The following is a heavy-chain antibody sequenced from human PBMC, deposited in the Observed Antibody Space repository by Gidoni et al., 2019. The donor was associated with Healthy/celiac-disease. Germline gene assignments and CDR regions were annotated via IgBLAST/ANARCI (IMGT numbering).Heavy chain of an antibody. J-gene: IGHJ6*03. V-gene: IGHV1-2*02. CDR1: GYTFTGYY. CDR3: ARGSYTVTTKYYYYYMDV. D-gene: IGHD4-17*01. CDR2: INPNSGGT. Sequence: QVQLVQSGAEVKKPGASVKVSCKASGYTFTGYYMHWVRQAPGQGLEWMGWINPNSGGTNYAQKFQGRVTMTRDTSISTAYMELSRLRSDDTAVYYCARGSYTVTTKYYYYYMDVWGKGTTVTVSS.